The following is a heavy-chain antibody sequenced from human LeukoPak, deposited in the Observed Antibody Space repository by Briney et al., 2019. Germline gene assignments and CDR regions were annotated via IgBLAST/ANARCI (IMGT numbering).Heavy chain of an antibody. CDR3: ARDGFWSGYDAFDI. CDR2: IKQDGSEK. J-gene: IGHJ3*02. D-gene: IGHD3-3*01. V-gene: IGHV3-7*01. CDR1: GFTFSSYS. Sequence: GGSLRLSCAASGFTFSSYSMSWVRQAPGKGLEWVANIKQDGSEKYYVDSVKGRFTISRDNAKNSLYLQMNSLRAEDTAVYYCARDGFWSGYDAFDIWGQGTMVTVSS.